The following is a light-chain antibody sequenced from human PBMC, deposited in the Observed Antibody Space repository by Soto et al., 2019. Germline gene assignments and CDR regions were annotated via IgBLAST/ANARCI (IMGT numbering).Light chain of an antibody. V-gene: IGLV2-23*02. CDR3: CSYAGNSTWV. J-gene: IGLJ3*02. CDR1: TSDVGSHNF. CDR2: EVT. Sequence: QSALTQPASVSGSPGQSITISCTGTTSDVGSHNFVSWYQQLPGKAPKLLIYEVTNRPSGTSNRFSGSKSGNTASLTISGLQTEDEADYYCCSYAGNSTWVFGGGTKVTVL.